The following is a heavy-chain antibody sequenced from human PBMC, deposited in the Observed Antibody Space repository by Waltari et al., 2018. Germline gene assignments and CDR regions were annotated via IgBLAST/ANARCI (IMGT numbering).Heavy chain of an antibody. CDR2: IIPIFGTA. J-gene: IGHJ6*02. CDR3: ARGPGERDYYYYYGMDV. Sequence: QVQLVQSGAEVKKPGSSVKVSCKAAGGTFSSYAISWVRPAPGQGLEWMGRIIPIFGTANYAQKFQGRVTITADESTSTAYMELSSLRSEDTAVYYCARGPGERDYYYYYGMDVWGQGTTVTVSS. V-gene: IGHV1-69*15. CDR1: GGTFSSYA. D-gene: IGHD2-21*01.